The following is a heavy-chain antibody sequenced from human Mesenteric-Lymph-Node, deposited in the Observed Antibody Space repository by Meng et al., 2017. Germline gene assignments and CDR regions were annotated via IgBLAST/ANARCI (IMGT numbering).Heavy chain of an antibody. D-gene: IGHD6-19*01. J-gene: IGHJ4*02. Sequence: VQLEGSGPGQGKPSVTLSLTATVSGGTINSISWWTWVRQPPVKGLEWIGEIYHSWSTNYNPSLKSRVTISVDKSKNQFSLKLSSVTAADTAVYYCARVSSGWDYFDYWGQGTLVTVSS. CDR2: IYHSWST. CDR3: ARVSSGWDYFDY. V-gene: IGHV4-4*02. CDR1: GGTINSISW.